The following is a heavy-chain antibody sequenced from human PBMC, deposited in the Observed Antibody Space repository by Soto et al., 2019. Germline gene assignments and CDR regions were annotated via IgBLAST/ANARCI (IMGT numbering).Heavy chain of an antibody. V-gene: IGHV2-5*02. CDR2: IYWDDDK. J-gene: IGHJ4*02. Sequence: QITLKESGPTLVKPTQTLTLTCTFSGFSLNTRGVGVGWIRQPPGKALEWLALIYWDDDKRYSPSLKSRLTITTDTSNNHVVLTMTNMDPVDTATYYCAHRPVPYRHYFDYWGQGTLVTVSS. D-gene: IGHD4-4*01. CDR1: GFSLNTRGVG. CDR3: AHRPVPYRHYFDY.